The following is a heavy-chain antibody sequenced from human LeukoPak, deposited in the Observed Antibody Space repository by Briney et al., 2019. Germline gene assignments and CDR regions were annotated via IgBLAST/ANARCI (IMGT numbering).Heavy chain of an antibody. V-gene: IGHV3-74*01. CDR3: GREFDCLPPLDY. Sequence: GGSLRLSCAASGFTLSNYWMHWVRQAPGKGLVWVSRINSDGSSTRYADSVKGRFTISRDNAKNTLYLQMNSLRAEDTAVYYFGREFDCLPPLDYGARGPRVTVS. D-gene: IGHD3-9*01. CDR1: GFTLSNYW. J-gene: IGHJ4*02. CDR2: INSDGSST.